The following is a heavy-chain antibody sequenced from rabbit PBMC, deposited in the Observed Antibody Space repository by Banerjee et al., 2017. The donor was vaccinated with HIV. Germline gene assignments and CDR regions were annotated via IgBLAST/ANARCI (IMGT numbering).Heavy chain of an antibody. V-gene: IGHV1S45*01. CDR2: INTSSGNT. CDR3: ARSRGFAGYAYALDL. D-gene: IGHD6-1*01. Sequence: QEQLEESGGDLVKPEGSLTLTCTASGFSFSNKYVMCWVRQAPGKGLEWIGCINTSSGNTVYATWAKGRLTISKTSSTTVTLQMTSLTPADTATYFCARSRGFAGYAYALDLWGQGTLVTVS. CDR1: GFSFSNKYV. J-gene: IGHJ3*01.